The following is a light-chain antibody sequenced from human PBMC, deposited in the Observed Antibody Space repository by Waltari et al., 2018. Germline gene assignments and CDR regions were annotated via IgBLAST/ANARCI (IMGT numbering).Light chain of an antibody. V-gene: IGKV3-20*01. CDR3: QKYVRLPVT. Sequence: EIVLTQSPGTLSLSPGERATLSCRASQSVGKSLAWYQQKSVQAPRLLIYDASTRATGIPDRFSASGFGTDFSLTISRLEPEDFAVYYCQKYVRLPVTFGQGTKVEIK. J-gene: IGKJ1*01. CDR2: DAS. CDR1: QSVGKS.